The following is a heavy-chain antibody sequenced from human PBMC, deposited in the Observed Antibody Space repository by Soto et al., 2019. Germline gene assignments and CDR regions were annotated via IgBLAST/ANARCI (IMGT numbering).Heavy chain of an antibody. V-gene: IGHV1-2*04. Sequence: ASVKVSCKASGGGNLRDYRTTWVRRAPAQGLEWMGWINPNSGGTNYAQNFQGWVTMTRDTSISTAYMELRRLRSDDTAVYYCARYYDFWSGPQYYYYMDVWGKGTTVTVS. D-gene: IGHD3-3*01. CDR1: GGGNLRDYR. CDR3: ARYYDFWSGPQYYYYMDV. J-gene: IGHJ6*03. CDR2: INPNSGGT.